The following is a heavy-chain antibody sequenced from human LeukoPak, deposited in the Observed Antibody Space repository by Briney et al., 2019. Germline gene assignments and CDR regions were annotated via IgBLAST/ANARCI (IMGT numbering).Heavy chain of an antibody. CDR2: INTGNGNT. V-gene: IGHV1-3*04. Sequence: ASVKVSCRASGYTFTSYAMHWVRQAPGQRLEWMGWINTGNGNTKYSQKFQGRVTITRDTSASTAYLELTSLRSEDTAVYYCARFSGAFDIWGQGTMVTVSS. D-gene: IGHD1-26*01. CDR3: ARFSGAFDI. J-gene: IGHJ3*02. CDR1: GYTFTSYA.